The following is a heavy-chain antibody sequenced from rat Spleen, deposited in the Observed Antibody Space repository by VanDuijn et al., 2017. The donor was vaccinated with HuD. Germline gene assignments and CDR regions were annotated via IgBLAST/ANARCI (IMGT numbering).Heavy chain of an antibody. V-gene: IGHV5S13*01. CDR2: ISPSGGST. CDR3: TRGVYYGYNAFVY. J-gene: IGHJ3*01. D-gene: IGHD1-9*01. Sequence: EVQLVESGGGLVQPGRSLKLSCAASGFTFSNYDMAWVRQAPTKGLEWVASISPSGGSTYYRDSVKGRFTVSRDDAKKPLDLQMNSLRSEDTADYYCTRGVYYGYNAFVYWGQGTLVTVSS. CDR1: GFTFSNYD.